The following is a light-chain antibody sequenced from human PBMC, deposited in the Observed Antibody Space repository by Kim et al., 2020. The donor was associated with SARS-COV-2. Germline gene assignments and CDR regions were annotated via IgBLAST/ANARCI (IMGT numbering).Light chain of an antibody. CDR1: SNDVGGYNF. CDR2: DVT. Sequence: GQSITISCTGTSNDVGGYNFVSWYQGHPGKAPKLMIYDVTKRPSGVSDRFSGSKSGNTASLTISGLQTEDEADYYCSSYTSINTLLFGGGTQLTVL. J-gene: IGLJ2*01. CDR3: SSYTSINTLL. V-gene: IGLV2-14*04.